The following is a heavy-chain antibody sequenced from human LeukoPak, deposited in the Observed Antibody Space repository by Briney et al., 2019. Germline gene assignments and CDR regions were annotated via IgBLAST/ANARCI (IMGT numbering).Heavy chain of an antibody. CDR3: ARGLGVVVPAASTAFDI. Sequence: GESLKISCKGSGYSFTSYWIGWVRQMPGKGLEWMGIIYPGDSDTRYSPSFQGQVTISADKSISTAYLQWSSLKASDTAMYYCARGLGVVVPAASTAFDIWGQGTMVTVSS. CDR2: IYPGDSDT. CDR1: GYSFTSYW. J-gene: IGHJ3*02. D-gene: IGHD2-2*01. V-gene: IGHV5-51*01.